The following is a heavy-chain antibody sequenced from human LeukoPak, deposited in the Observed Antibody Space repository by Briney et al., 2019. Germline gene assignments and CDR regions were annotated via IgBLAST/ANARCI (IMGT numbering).Heavy chain of an antibody. J-gene: IGHJ6*02. CDR2: ISSSSSYI. V-gene: IGHV3-21*01. CDR3: ARVAGIQLWLENYYYGMDV. Sequence: GGSLRLSCAASGFTFSSYSMNWVRQAPGKGLEWVSSISSSSSYIYYADSVKGRFTISRDNAKSSLYLQMNSLRAEDTAVYYCARVAGIQLWLENYYYGMDVWGQGTTVTVSS. CDR1: GFTFSSYS. D-gene: IGHD5-18*01.